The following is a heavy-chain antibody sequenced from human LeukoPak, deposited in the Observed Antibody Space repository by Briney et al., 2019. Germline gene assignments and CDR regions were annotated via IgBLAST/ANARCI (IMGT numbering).Heavy chain of an antibody. D-gene: IGHD2-2*01. Sequence: GGSLRLSCAASGFTFSSYEMNWVRQAPGKGLEWVSYISSSGSTIYYADSVKGRFTISRDNAKNSLYLQMNSLRAEDTAVYYCATALRDQGYYYYYMDVWGKGTTVTVSS. CDR2: ISSSGSTI. V-gene: IGHV3-48*03. CDR1: GFTFSSYE. J-gene: IGHJ6*03. CDR3: ATALRDQGYYYYYMDV.